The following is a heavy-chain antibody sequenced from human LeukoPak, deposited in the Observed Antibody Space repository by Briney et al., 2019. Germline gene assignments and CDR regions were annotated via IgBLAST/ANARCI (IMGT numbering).Heavy chain of an antibody. V-gene: IGHV3-23*01. CDR3: AKASWVSSTDAVR. D-gene: IGHD3-16*01. J-gene: IGHJ4*02. CDR2: IRGNGET. Sequence: PGGSLRLSCAASGLSFSSFAMSWVRQGPARGLEWVSSIRGNGETFYADSGKGGFTLSSDSSTTKVYFQMKNMTLEDTAIYYCAKASWVSSTDAVRWGQGTLVTVSS. CDR1: GLSFSSFA.